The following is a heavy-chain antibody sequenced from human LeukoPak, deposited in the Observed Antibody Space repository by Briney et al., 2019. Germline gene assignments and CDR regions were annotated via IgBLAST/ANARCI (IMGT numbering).Heavy chain of an antibody. J-gene: IGHJ6*02. D-gene: IGHD3-3*01. Sequence: PSETLSLTCTVSGGSISSSSYYWGWIRQPPGKGLEWIGEINHSGSTNYNPSLKSRVTISVDTSKNQFSLKLSSVTAADTAVYYCARGRYYDFWSGYLSGRSFRSGDYYGMDVWGQGTTVTVSS. CDR1: GGSISSSSYY. CDR2: INHSGST. CDR3: ARGRYYDFWSGYLSGRSFRSGDYYGMDV. V-gene: IGHV4-39*07.